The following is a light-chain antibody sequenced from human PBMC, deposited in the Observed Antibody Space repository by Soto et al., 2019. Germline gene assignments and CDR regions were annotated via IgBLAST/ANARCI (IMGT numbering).Light chain of an antibody. CDR3: CSYAGSDVFV. J-gene: IGLJ1*01. Sequence: QSVLTQPASVSGSPGQSITISCTGTNSDIGNYNIVSWYQQHPYKAPKLIIYEVTKRPSGVSNRFSGYKSGNTASLTISGLQAEDGCEYHCCSYAGSDVFVFGTGTQLTVL. V-gene: IGLV2-23*02. CDR1: NSDIGNYNI. CDR2: EVT.